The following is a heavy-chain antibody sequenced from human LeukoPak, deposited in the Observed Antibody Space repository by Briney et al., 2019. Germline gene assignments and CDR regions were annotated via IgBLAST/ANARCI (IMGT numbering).Heavy chain of an antibody. CDR3: ARGQGIAAAGTLDY. CDR2: INHSGST. V-gene: IGHV4-34*01. CDR1: GGSFSGHY. Sequence: SETLSLTCAVYGGSFSGHYWSWIRQSPGKGLEWIGEINHSGSTNYNPPLKSRVTISVDTSKNQFSLKLSSVTAADTAVYYCARGQGIAAAGTLDYWGQGTLVTVSS. D-gene: IGHD6-13*01. J-gene: IGHJ4*02.